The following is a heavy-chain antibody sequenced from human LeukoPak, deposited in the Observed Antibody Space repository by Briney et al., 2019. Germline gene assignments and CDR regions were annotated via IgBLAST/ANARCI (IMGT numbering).Heavy chain of an antibody. CDR2: IRDDGSTR. J-gene: IGHJ2*01. V-gene: IGHV3-30*02. CDR1: GFTFSRYG. Sequence: GGSLRLTCAASGFTFSRYGLHWVRQAPGKGLEWMAFIRDDGSTRYYADSVKGRFTVSRDNSKNTLYLQMNSLRAEDTAVYYCARGWGGSYYWYFDLWGRGTLVTVSS. CDR3: ARGWGGSYYWYFDL. D-gene: IGHD1-26*01.